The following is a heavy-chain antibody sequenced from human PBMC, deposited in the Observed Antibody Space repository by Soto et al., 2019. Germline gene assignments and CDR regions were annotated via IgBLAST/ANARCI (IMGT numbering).Heavy chain of an antibody. V-gene: IGHV1-3*01. D-gene: IGHD2-15*01. CDR1: GYTFTSYA. CDR3: APWVVAHDAFDI. Sequence: ASVKVSCKASGYTFTSYAMHWVRQAPGQRLEWMGWINAGNGNTKYSQKFQGRVTITRDTSASTAYMELSSLRSEDTAVYYCAPWVVAHDAFDIWGQGTMVTVSS. J-gene: IGHJ3*02. CDR2: INAGNGNT.